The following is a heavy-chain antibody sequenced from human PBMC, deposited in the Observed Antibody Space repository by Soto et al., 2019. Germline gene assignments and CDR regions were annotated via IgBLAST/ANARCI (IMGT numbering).Heavy chain of an antibody. CDR1: GGSISSSNW. V-gene: IGHV4-4*02. CDR3: ATSYYVVDWSGGFDI. D-gene: IGHD3-10*02. CDR2: IYHSGST. Sequence: QVQLQESGPGLVKPSGTLSLTCAVSGGSISSSNWWSWVRQPPGKGLEWIGEIYHSGSTNYNPSLKSRVSISVDKSKNHFSLQLSSVTAADTAVYYCATSYYVVDWSGGFDIWGQGTTVTVAS. J-gene: IGHJ3*02.